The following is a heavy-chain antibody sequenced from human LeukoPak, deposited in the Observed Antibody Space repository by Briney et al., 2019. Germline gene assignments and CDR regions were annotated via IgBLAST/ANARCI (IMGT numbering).Heavy chain of an antibody. V-gene: IGHV1-69*13. CDR1: GDSFSKYG. CDR2: IIPMFGAP. CDR3: ARDAGGTYRSYYALHV. Sequence: SVKVSCKASGDSFSKYGFSWVRQAPGQGLEWMGGIIPMFGAPNYAQRFKGRVTITAGAFTSTVYMELSSLTSDDTAVYYCARDAGGTYRSYYALHVWGQGTTVTVS. J-gene: IGHJ6*02. D-gene: IGHD3-16*01.